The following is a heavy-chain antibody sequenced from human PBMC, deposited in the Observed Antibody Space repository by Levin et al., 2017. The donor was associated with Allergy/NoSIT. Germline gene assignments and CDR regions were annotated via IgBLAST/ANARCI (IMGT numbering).Heavy chain of an antibody. D-gene: IGHD3-22*01. Sequence: SETLSLTCTVSGASIRSSSYYWGWLRQPPGKGLEWIVSVFYSGSTYYNPSLTSRVTLSVDTSNNQFSLSLSSVSAADTAIYYCARVYRNFGYNFDYWGQGALVTVSS. CDR3: ARVYRNFGYNFDY. V-gene: IGHV4-39*07. J-gene: IGHJ4*02. CDR1: GASIRSSSYY. CDR2: VFYSGST.